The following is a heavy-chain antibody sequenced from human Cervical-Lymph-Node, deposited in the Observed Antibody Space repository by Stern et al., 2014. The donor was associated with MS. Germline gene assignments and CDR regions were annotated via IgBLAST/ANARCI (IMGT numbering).Heavy chain of an antibody. CDR2: IYTSGST. CDR3: ARLYYDFWSGYHYYYYYGMDV. Sequence: VQLVESGPGLVKPSQTLSLTCTVSGGSISSGSYYWSWIRQPAGKGLEWIGRIYTSGSTNYNPSLKSRVTISVDTSKNQFSLKRSSVTAADTAVYYCARLYYDFWSGYHYYYYYGMDVWGQGTTVTVSS. D-gene: IGHD3-3*01. CDR1: GGSISSGSYY. J-gene: IGHJ6*02. V-gene: IGHV4-61*02.